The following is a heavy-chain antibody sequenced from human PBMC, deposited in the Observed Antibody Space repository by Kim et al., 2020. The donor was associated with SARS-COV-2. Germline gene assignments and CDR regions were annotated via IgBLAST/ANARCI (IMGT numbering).Heavy chain of an antibody. CDR3: ARVPKPGYTQGNYMDV. J-gene: IGHJ6*03. CDR2: ISYDGSNK. Sequence: GGSLRLSCAASGFTFSSYAMHWVRQAPGKGLEWVAVISYDGSNKYYADSVKGRFTISRDNSKNTLYLQMNSLRAEDTAVYYCARVPKPGYTQGNYMDVWGKGTTVTVSS. CDR1: GFTFSSYA. V-gene: IGHV3-30-3*01. D-gene: IGHD5-18*01.